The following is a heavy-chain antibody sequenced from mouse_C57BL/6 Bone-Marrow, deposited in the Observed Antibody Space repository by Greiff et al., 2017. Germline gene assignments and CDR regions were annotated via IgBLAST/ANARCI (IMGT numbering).Heavy chain of an antibody. Sequence: VQLQESGPGLVQPSQSLSITCTVSGFSLTSYGVHWVRQSPGKGLEWLGVIWRGGSTDYNAAFMSRLSLTQDNSKSQVFFKMNSLQADDTAIYYCAKNDEYDGVAFWGRGGLVVVAA. CDR3: AKNDEYDGVAF. D-gene: IGHD2-4*01. J-gene: IGHJ3*01. CDR1: GFSLTSYG. CDR2: IWRGGST. V-gene: IGHV2-5*01.